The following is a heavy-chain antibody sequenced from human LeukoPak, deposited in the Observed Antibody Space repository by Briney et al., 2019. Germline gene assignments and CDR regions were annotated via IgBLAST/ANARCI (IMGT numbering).Heavy chain of an antibody. J-gene: IGHJ4*02. D-gene: IGHD2-15*01. CDR3: ARVRRPPQCSGGSCYVPYYFDY. Sequence: ASVKVSCKASGYTFTGYYMHWLRQAPGQGLEWMGWINPNSGGTNYAQKFQGRVTMTRDTSISTAYMELSRLRSDDTAVYYCARVRRPPQCSGGSCYVPYYFDYWGQGTLVTVSS. CDR2: INPNSGGT. V-gene: IGHV1-2*02. CDR1: GYTFTGYY.